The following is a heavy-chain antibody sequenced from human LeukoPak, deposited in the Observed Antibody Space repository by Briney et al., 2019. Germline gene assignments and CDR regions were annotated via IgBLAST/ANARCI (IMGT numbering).Heavy chain of an antibody. CDR2: ISPSGDIR. J-gene: IGHJ4*02. Sequence: QSGGSLRLSCGASGFTFSNHGMNWVRQAPGKGLEWVSSISPSGDIRYYADSVKGRFTISRDNSKNTLYLEVISLTAEDTAVYYCAKDDAWLRFGEWSQGTLVTVSS. CDR3: AKDDAWLRFGE. CDR1: GFTFSNHG. D-gene: IGHD3-10*01. V-gene: IGHV3-23*01.